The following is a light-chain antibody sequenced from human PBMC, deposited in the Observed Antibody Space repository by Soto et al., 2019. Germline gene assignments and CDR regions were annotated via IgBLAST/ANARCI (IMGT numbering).Light chain of an antibody. CDR1: QSVSSD. Sequence: EIVRTQSPATLSLSPGERATLSCSASQSVSSDFSGYQLKPGQAPRLLIYGASTRTTGIPARFSGSGCGKDFPLIISRRQDENSAVYYCQKYKDSQTFGQGTKVEIK. V-gene: IGKV3-15*01. CDR3: QKYKDSQT. J-gene: IGKJ1*01. CDR2: GAS.